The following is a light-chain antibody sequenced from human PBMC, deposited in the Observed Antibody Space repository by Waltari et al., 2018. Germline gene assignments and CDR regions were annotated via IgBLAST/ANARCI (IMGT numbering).Light chain of an antibody. CDR3: QVWDGDSDHPV. J-gene: IGLJ2*01. V-gene: IGLV3-21*02. CDR2: DDT. CDR1: DLTHKT. Sequence: YALTQPPSVSVAPAPTAKISSGGHDLTHKTVPWYQQTPGQPPVLVIYDDTVRPSGIPKRFSASDTATLTIARVEAGDEAVYYCQVWDGDSDHPVFGGGTKLTVL.